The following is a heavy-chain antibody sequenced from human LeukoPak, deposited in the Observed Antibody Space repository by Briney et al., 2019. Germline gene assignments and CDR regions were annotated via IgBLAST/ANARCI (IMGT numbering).Heavy chain of an antibody. Sequence: ASVKVSCKASGYTFTSYYMHWVRQAPGQGLEWMGIINPSGGSTSYAQKFQGRVTMTRDTSTSTVYMELSSLRSEDTVVYYCASSEMATIPSFDYWGQGTLVTVSS. CDR3: ASSEMATIPSFDY. J-gene: IGHJ4*02. CDR1: GYTFTSYY. CDR2: INPSGGST. V-gene: IGHV1-46*01. D-gene: IGHD5-12*01.